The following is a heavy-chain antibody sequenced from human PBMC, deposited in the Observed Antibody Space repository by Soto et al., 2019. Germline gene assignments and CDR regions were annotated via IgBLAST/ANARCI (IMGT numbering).Heavy chain of an antibody. J-gene: IGHJ4*02. CDR3: ARDKITGLFDY. V-gene: IGHV4-39*02. D-gene: IGHD2-8*02. CDR1: GGSLSSSSYY. Sequence: SETLSLTCTVSGGSLSSSSYYWGWIRQPPGKGLEWIGNIFYNGNTYYNPSLKSRVTISVDTSKNQFSLKLSSVTAADTAVYYCARDKITGLFDYWGQGTLVTVSS. CDR2: IFYNGNT.